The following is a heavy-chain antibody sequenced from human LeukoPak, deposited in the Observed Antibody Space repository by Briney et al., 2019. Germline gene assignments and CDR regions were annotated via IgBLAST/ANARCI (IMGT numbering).Heavy chain of an antibody. V-gene: IGHV3-30-3*01. CDR2: ISSDGGET. CDR3: ARAPGVLNWVSLNYYFDN. Sequence: GGSLRLSCAASGFFFGSYAVHWIRQAPGKGLEWVAVISSDGGETHYIDSVKGRFTISRDNSQSTLYLQMDSLRPEDTAVYYCARAPGVLNWVSLNYYFDNWGQGTLVTVSS. J-gene: IGHJ4*02. D-gene: IGHD3-3*01. CDR1: GFFFGSYA.